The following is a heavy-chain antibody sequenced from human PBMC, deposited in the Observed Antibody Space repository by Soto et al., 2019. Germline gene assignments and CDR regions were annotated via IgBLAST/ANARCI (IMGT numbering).Heavy chain of an antibody. CDR1: GGTFSSFT. D-gene: IGHD4-17*01. CDR2: IIPIFRTA. J-gene: IGHJ4*02. Sequence: QVHLLQSGAEVKKPGSSVKVSCKASGGTFSSFTISWVRQAPGQGLEWMGGIIPIFRTAKYAQKFQGRVTVTADESASTAYMQLTSLSAEDTAVYYCAKTRSHVTRHYLVFDDWGQGTLVTVSS. CDR3: AKTRSHVTRHYLVFDD. V-gene: IGHV1-69*01.